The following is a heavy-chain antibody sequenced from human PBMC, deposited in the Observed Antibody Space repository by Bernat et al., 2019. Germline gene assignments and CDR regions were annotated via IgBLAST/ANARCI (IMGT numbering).Heavy chain of an antibody. D-gene: IGHD3-22*01. CDR1: GFTVSSNY. Sequence: EVQLVESGGGLVQPGGSLRLSCAASGFTVSSNYMSWVRQAPGKGLEWVSVIYSGGSTYYADSVKGRFTISRDNSKNTLYLQMNSLRAEDTDVYYCARKHDSSGYYYYDYWGQGTLVTVSS. J-gene: IGHJ4*02. V-gene: IGHV3-66*01. CDR2: IYSGGST. CDR3: ARKHDSSGYYYYDY.